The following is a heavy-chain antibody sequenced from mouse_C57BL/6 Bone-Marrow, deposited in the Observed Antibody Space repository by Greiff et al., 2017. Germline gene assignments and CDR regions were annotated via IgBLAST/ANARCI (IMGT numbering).Heavy chain of an antibody. J-gene: IGHJ4*01. Sequence: EVQGVESGGGLVQPGGSLKLSCAASGFTFSDYGMAWVRQAPRKGPEWVAFISNLAYSIYYADTVTGRFTISRENAKNTLYLEMSSLRSEDTAMYYCARGDYGSSPLAMDYWGQGTSVTVSS. D-gene: IGHD1-1*01. CDR3: ARGDYGSSPLAMDY. CDR1: GFTFSDYG. V-gene: IGHV5-15*01. CDR2: ISNLAYSI.